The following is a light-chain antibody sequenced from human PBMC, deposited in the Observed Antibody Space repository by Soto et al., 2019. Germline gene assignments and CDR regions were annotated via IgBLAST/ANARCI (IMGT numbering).Light chain of an antibody. V-gene: IGLV1-40*01. CDR2: GNS. CDR1: SSNIGAGYD. J-gene: IGLJ7*01. Sequence: QSALTQPPSVSGAPGQRVTISCTGSSSNIGAGYDVHWYQQLPGTAPKLLIYGNSNRPSGVPDRISGSKSGTSASLAITGLQAEDEADYYCQSYDSSLSGAVFGGGTQLTVL. CDR3: QSYDSSLSGAV.